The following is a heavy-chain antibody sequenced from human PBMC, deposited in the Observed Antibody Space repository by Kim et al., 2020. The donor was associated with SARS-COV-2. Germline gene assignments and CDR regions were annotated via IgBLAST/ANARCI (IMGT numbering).Heavy chain of an antibody. D-gene: IGHD3-3*01. CDR3: AKDRDFLSYYMDV. V-gene: IGHV3-30*18. CDR1: GFTFSSYG. CDR2: ISYDGSNK. J-gene: IGHJ6*03. Sequence: GGSLRLSCAASGFTFSSYGMHWVRQAPGKGLQWVAVISYDGSNKYYADSVKGRFTISRDNSKNTLYLQMNSLRAEDTSVYYCAKDRDFLSYYMDVWGKGTTVTVSS.